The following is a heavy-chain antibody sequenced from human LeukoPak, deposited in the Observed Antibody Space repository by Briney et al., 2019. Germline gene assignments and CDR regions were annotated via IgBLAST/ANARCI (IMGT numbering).Heavy chain of an antibody. CDR3: ARETHMNYDFWSGYIDY. CDR2: INTNTGNP. J-gene: IGHJ4*02. D-gene: IGHD3-3*01. Sequence: SVKVSCKASGGTFSNYAINWVRQAPGQGLEWMGWINTNTGNPTYAQGFTGRFVFSLDTSVSTAYLQISSLKAEDTAVYYCARETHMNYDFWSGYIDYWGQGTLVTVSS. CDR1: GGTFSNYA. V-gene: IGHV7-4-1*02.